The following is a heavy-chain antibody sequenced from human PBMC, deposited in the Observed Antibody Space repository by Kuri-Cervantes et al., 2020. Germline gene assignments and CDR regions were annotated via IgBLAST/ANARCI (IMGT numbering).Heavy chain of an antibody. CDR3: ARPGYSSSWYPFDY. V-gene: IGHV5-51*06. Sequence: GGSLRLSCKVSGYSFTSYWIGWVRQMPGKGLEWMGIIYPGDSDTRYSPSFQGQVTISADKSISTSYLQWSSLKASDTAMYYCARPGYSSSWYPFDYWGQGTLVTVSS. J-gene: IGHJ4*02. CDR2: IYPGDSDT. D-gene: IGHD6-13*01. CDR1: GYSFTSYW.